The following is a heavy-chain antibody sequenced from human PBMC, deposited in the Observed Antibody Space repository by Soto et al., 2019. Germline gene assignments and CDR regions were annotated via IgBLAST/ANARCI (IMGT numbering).Heavy chain of an antibody. V-gene: IGHV3-66*01. J-gene: IGHJ4*02. D-gene: IGHD3-10*01. Sequence: GGSLRLSCAASGFTVSNSYMSWVRQAPGKGLEWVSAIYSGGSSYYADSVKGRFTISRDNSRNTLYLQMNSLRAEDTAVYFCARCDGSATYCFFFAYWGQGT. CDR1: GFTVSNSY. CDR3: ARCDGSATYCFFFAY. CDR2: IYSGGSS.